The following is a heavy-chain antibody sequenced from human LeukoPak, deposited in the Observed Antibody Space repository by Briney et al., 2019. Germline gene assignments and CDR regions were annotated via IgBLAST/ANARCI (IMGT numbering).Heavy chain of an antibody. CDR2: IRSKAYGGTT. D-gene: IGHD6-6*01. V-gene: IGHV3-49*03. Sequence: PGRSLRLSCTASGFTFGDYAMSWFRQAPGKGLEWVGFIRSKAYGGTTEYAASVKGKFTISRDDSKSIAYLQTNSLKTEDTAVYYCTRALYSSSPPFDYWGQGTLVTVSS. CDR1: GFTFGDYA. J-gene: IGHJ4*02. CDR3: TRALYSSSPPFDY.